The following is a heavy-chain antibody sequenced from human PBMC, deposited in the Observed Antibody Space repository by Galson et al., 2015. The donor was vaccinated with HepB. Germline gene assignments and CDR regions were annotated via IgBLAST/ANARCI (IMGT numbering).Heavy chain of an antibody. V-gene: IGHV3-30-3*01. CDR1: GFTFNTYT. D-gene: IGHD5-24*01. Sequence: SLRLSCAASGFTFNTYTMHWVRQAPGKGLEWVEVISYDGNNQYYADSVKGRFTNSRDKSKNTLELQMNSLRAEDTAVYYCARDHSREMAFYFDYWGQGTLLTVSS. CDR2: ISYDGNNQ. CDR3: ARDHSREMAFYFDY. J-gene: IGHJ4*02.